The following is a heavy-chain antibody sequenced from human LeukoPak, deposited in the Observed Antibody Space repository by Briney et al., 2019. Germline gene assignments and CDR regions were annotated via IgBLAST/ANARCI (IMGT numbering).Heavy chain of an antibody. CDR2: MRYDGTKE. D-gene: IGHD2-2*01. CDR1: GFTFSSYA. V-gene: IGHV3-30*02. Sequence: GGSLTLSCAASGFTFSSYAMHWVRQAPGKGLEWVSFMRYDGTKEYYADSVKGRFTISRDNSKNTLYLQMNSLRAEDTAVYYCANGCCSSASCYQLFAYWGQGTLVTVSS. CDR3: ANGCCSSASCYQLFAY. J-gene: IGHJ4*02.